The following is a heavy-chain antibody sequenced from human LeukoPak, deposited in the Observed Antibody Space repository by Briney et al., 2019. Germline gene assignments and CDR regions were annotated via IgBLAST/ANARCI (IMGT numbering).Heavy chain of an antibody. J-gene: IGHJ4*02. Sequence: PSETLSLTCTVSGGSISSGSYYWSWIRQPAGKGLEWIGRIYTSGTTNYNPSLKSRVTMSVDTSKNQFSLKLSSVTAADTAVYYCATSEGYWGQGTLVTVSS. CDR3: ATSEGY. V-gene: IGHV4-61*02. CDR2: IYTSGTT. CDR1: GGSISSGSYY.